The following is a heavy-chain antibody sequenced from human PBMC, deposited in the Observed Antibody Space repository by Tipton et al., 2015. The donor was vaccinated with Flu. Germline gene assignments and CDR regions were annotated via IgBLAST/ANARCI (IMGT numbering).Heavy chain of an antibody. V-gene: IGHV4-39*07. Sequence: PGLVKPSETLSLTCTISGGSINSTTHYWGWVRQLPGRGLEWIATVFHSGLTYYNPSLRSRVSISADTSKNQFSLRMNSVTAADSATYYCARDFHPTSNWFDPWGQGTQVTVSS. CDR3: ARDFHPTSNWFDP. J-gene: IGHJ5*02. CDR2: VFHSGLT. CDR1: GGSINSTTHY.